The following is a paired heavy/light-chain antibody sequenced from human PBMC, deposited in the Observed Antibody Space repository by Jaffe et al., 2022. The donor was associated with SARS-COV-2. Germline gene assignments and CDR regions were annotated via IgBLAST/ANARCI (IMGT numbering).Light chain of an antibody. CDR1: QGIRND. J-gene: IGKJ1*01. V-gene: IGKV1-6*01. Sequence: AIQMTQSPSSLSASVGDRVTITCRASQGIRNDLGWYQQKPGKAPKLLIYAASSLQSGVPSRFSGSGSGTDFTLTISSLQPEDFATYYCLQDYNYHWTFGQGTKVEIK. CDR3: LQDYNYHWT. CDR2: AAS.
Heavy chain of an antibody. Sequence: QLQLQESGPGLVKPSETLSLTCTVSGGSISSSSYYWGWIRQPPGKGLEWIGSIYYSGSTYYNPSLKSRVTISVDTSKNQFSLKLSSVTAADTAVYYCARRDYWGQGTLVTVSS. CDR1: GGSISSSSYY. CDR3: ARRDY. CDR2: IYYSGST. J-gene: IGHJ4*02. V-gene: IGHV4-39*01.